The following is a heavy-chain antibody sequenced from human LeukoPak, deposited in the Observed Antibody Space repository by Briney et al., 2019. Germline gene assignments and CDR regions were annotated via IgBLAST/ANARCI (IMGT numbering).Heavy chain of an antibody. CDR2: ISGGGDLT. CDR3: ARGHTTVTRFLDY. V-gene: IGHV3-23*01. Sequence: GGSLRLSCAASDFSFSSYSMTWVRQAPGKGLEWVSIISGGGDLTFYADSVKGRFTISRDNPKNTLYLQMNSVRVEDTGVYYCARGHTTVTRFLDYWGQGTLVTVSS. J-gene: IGHJ4*02. D-gene: IGHD4-17*01. CDR1: DFSFSSYS.